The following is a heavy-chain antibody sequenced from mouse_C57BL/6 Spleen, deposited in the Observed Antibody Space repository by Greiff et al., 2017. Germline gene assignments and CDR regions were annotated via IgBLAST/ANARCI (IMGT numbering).Heavy chain of an antibody. J-gene: IGHJ4*01. CDR2: INPGSGGT. CDR3: ARGLRDAMDY. CDR1: GYAFTNYL. D-gene: IGHD3-1*01. Sequence: QVQLQQSGAELVRPGTSVKVSCKASGYAFTNYLIEWVKQRPGQGLEWIGVINPGSGGTNYNEKFKGKATLTADKSSSTAYMQRSSLTSEDSAVYFCARGLRDAMDYWGQGTSVTVSS. V-gene: IGHV1-54*01.